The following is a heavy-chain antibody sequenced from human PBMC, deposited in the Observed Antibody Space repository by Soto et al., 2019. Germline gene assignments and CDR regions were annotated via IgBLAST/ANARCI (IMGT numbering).Heavy chain of an antibody. V-gene: IGHV3-23*01. CDR3: AKDGLTGGYSGYDYVFLHH. Sequence: EVQLLESGGGLVQPGGSLRLSCAASGFNFSSYALTWVRQAPGKGLEWVATMSYYDGSRYYADSVKGRFTISRDNSKSTLHLQMSNLRAEDTALYYCAKDGLTGGYSGYDYVFLHHWGQGTLVTVSS. J-gene: IGHJ5*02. CDR1: GFNFSSYA. CDR2: MSYYDGSR. D-gene: IGHD5-12*01.